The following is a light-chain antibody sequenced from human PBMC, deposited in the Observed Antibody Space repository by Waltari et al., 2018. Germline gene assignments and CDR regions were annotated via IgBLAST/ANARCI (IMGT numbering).Light chain of an antibody. CDR3: QQFFTLPS. CDR2: WAS. CDR1: QSVFYRSTNKNY. V-gene: IGKV4-1*01. J-gene: IGKJ3*01. Sequence: DLEVTQSPDSLAVSLGERATLNCKSSQSVFYRSTNKNYLAWYQQKPGQPPKLLIFWASTRESGVPDRFSGSGSGTDLTLTINSLQAEDVAVYYCQQFFTLPSFGPGTKVDIK.